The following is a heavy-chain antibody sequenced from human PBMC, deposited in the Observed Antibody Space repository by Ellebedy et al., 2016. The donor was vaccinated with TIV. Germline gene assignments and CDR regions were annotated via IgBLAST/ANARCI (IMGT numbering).Heavy chain of an antibody. CDR2: IYHSGTT. CDR3: ARDQVVRGGYHGMDV. Sequence: NWVRQHPGKGLEWIGYIYHSGTTYYNPSLKSRVSISVDTSKNQVSLRLRSVTVADTAVYYCARDQVVRGGYHGMDVWGQGTTVTVSS. J-gene: IGHJ6*02. V-gene: IGHV4-31*02. D-gene: IGHD3-10*01.